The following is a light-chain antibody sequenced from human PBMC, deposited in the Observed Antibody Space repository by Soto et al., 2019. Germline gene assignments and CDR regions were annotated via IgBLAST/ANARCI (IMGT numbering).Light chain of an antibody. CDR3: QHYNSYSEA. CDR1: QTISSW. CDR2: KAS. V-gene: IGKV1-5*03. J-gene: IGKJ1*01. Sequence: DIPMTQSPSTLSGSVGDRVTITCRASQTISSWLAWYQQKPGKAPKLLIYKASTLKSGVPSRFSGSGSGTECTLTISRLQPDDFATYYCQHYNSYSEAFGQGTKVELK.